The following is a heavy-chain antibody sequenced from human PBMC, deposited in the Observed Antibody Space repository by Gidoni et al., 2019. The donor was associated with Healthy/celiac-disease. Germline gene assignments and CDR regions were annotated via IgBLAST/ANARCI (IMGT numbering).Heavy chain of an antibody. CDR2: INHSGST. J-gene: IGHJ4*02. Sequence: QVQLQQWGAGLLKPSETLSLTCAVYGGSFSGYYWSWIRQPPGKGLEWIGEINHSGSTNYNPSLKSRVIISVDTSKNQFSLKLSSVTAADTAVYYCARFSYSSSWYYWGQGTLVTVSS. D-gene: IGHD6-13*01. V-gene: IGHV4-34*01. CDR3: ARFSYSSSWYY. CDR1: GGSFSGYY.